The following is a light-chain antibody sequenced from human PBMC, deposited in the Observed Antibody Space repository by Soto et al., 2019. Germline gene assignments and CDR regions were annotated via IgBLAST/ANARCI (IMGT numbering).Light chain of an antibody. CDR1: SSDVGGYNY. CDR2: EVS. CDR3: SSYTSSSTPWV. Sequence: QSALTQPASVSGSXGXXXTISCTGTSSDVGGYNYVSWYQQHPGKAPKLMIYEVSNRPSGVSNRFSGSKSGNTASLTISGLQAEDEADYYCSSYTSSSTPWVFGGGTKLTVL. J-gene: IGLJ3*02. V-gene: IGLV2-14*01.